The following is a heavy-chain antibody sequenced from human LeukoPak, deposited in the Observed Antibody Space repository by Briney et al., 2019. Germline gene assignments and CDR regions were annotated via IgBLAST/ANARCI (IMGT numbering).Heavy chain of an antibody. J-gene: IGHJ4*02. V-gene: IGHV1-2*02. CDR1: GYTFTSYG. D-gene: IGHD3-22*01. CDR2: IKPNSGGT. Sequence: GASVKVSCKASGYTFTSYGISWVRQAPGQGLEWMGWIKPNSGGTNYAQKFHGRVTMTRDTSISTAYMELSRLRSDDTAVYYCARGGIVVVTPDYWGQGTLVTVSS. CDR3: ARGGIVVVTPDY.